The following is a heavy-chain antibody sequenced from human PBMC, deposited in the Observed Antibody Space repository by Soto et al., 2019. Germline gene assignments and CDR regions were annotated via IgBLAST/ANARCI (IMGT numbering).Heavy chain of an antibody. CDR1: GFTVSSNY. CDR3: ARVRYYSGYDYREDEYFQH. D-gene: IGHD5-12*01. J-gene: IGHJ1*01. CDR2: IYSGGST. Sequence: PGGSLRLSCAASGFTVSSNYMSWVRQAPGKGLEWVSVIYSGGSTYYADSVKGRFTISRDNSKNTLYLQMNSLRAEDTAVYYCARVRYYSGYDYREDEYFQHWGQGTLVTVSS. V-gene: IGHV3-66*01.